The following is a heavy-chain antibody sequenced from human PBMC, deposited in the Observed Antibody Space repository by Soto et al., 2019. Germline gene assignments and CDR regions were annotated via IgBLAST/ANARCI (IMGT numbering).Heavy chain of an antibody. Sequence: VASVKVSCKASGYTFTSYDINWVRQATGQGLEWMGWMNPNSGNTGYAQKFQGRVTMTRNTSISTAYMELSSLRSEDTAVYYCAKDVLRFLEWLYDAFDIWGQGTMVTVSS. V-gene: IGHV1-8*01. D-gene: IGHD3-3*01. CDR3: AKDVLRFLEWLYDAFDI. CDR1: GYTFTSYD. CDR2: MNPNSGNT. J-gene: IGHJ3*02.